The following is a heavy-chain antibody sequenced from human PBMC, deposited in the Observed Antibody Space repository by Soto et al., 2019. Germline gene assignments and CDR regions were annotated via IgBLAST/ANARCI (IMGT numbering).Heavy chain of an antibody. V-gene: IGHV1-58*01. Sequence: QMQLVQSGPEVKKPGTSVKVSCKASGFTFTSSAVQWVRQARGQRLEWIGWIVVGSGNTNYAQKFQERVTITRDMARSAAYMEVGRLRSEDTAVYYCAADRRYCGGGWYVGWGQGALVTVSS. CDR1: GFTFTSSA. CDR3: AADRRYCGGGWYVG. CDR2: IVVGSGNT. J-gene: IGHJ1*01. D-gene: IGHD2-21*02.